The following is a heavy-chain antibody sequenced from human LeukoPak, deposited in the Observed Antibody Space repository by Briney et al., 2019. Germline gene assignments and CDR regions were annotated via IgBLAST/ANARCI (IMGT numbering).Heavy chain of an antibody. D-gene: IGHD6-6*01. V-gene: IGHV4-59*08. CDR3: ARGVKIEYSSSSRNWYFDL. CDR1: GGPISSYY. J-gene: IGHJ2*01. Sequence: ASETLSLTCTVSGGPISSYYWSWIWQPPGKGLEWIGYIYYSGSTNYNPSLKSRVTITVDTSKNQFSLKLSSVTAADTAVYYCARGVKIEYSSSSRNWYFDLWGRGTLVTVSS. CDR2: IYYSGST.